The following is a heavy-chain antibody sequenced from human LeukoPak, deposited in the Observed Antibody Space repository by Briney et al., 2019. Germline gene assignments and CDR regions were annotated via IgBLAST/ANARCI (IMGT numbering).Heavy chain of an antibody. CDR1: GGSISSYY. D-gene: IGHD1-26*01. V-gene: IGHV4-4*09. J-gene: IGHJ6*03. Sequence: SETLSLTCTVSGGSISSYYWSWIRQPPGKGLEWIGYIYTGGSTNYNPSLKSRVTISVDTSKNQFSLKLSSVTAADTAVYYCARQGEAGYYYYYMDVWGKGTTVTVSS. CDR2: IYTGGST. CDR3: ARQGEAGYYYYYMDV.